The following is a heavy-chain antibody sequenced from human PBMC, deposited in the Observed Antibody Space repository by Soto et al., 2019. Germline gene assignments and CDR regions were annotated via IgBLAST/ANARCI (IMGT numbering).Heavy chain of an antibody. CDR1: GGTFSSYA. CDR2: IIPIFGTA. CDR3: AREGNYGDYGYYFDY. J-gene: IGHJ4*02. D-gene: IGHD4-17*01. Sequence: ASVKVSCKASGGTFSSYAISWVRQAPGQGLEWMGGIIPIFGTANYAQKFQGRVTITADESTSTAYMELSSLRSEDTAVYYCAREGNYGDYGYYFDYWGQGTLVTVSS. V-gene: IGHV1-69*13.